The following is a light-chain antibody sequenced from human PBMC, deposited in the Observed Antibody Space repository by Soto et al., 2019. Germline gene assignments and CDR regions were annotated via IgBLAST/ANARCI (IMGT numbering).Light chain of an antibody. CDR1: QTMNNY. J-gene: IGKJ3*01. CDR2: PAS. Sequence: DIQMTQSPSSLSASVGDRVTITCRASQTMNNYLSWIQQRPGKAHKLLIFPASTLQTGFPSRFSGSGSGTDFTLTINGLQPEDFATYYCQQTYSPPFAFGPGTKVDVK. CDR3: QQTYSPPFA. V-gene: IGKV1-39*01.